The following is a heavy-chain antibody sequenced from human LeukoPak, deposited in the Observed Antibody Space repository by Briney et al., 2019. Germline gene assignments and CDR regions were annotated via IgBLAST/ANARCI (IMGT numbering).Heavy chain of an antibody. CDR3: ARVAEKTTVTLVDY. CDR2: ISSNRSYI. V-gene: IGHV3-21*01. J-gene: IGHJ4*02. Sequence: PGGSLRLSCSASGFTFSSYIMNWVRQAPGKGLEWVSSISSNRSYIYYADSVKGRFTISRDNAKNSLYLQMNSLRAEDTAVYYRARVAEKTTVTLVDYWGQGTLVTVSS. D-gene: IGHD4-17*01. CDR1: GFTFSSYI.